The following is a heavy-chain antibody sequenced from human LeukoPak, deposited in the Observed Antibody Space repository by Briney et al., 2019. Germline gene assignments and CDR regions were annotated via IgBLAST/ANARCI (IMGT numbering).Heavy chain of an antibody. V-gene: IGHV3-66*01. CDR1: GFTVSSNY. CDR3: ARDRGYGVMWNWFDP. CDR2: IYSGGST. J-gene: IGHJ5*02. Sequence: GGSLRLSCAASGFTVSSNYMSWVRQAPGKGLEWVSVIYSGGSTYYADSVKGRFTISRDNSKNTLYLQMNSLRAEDTAVYYCARDRGYGVMWNWFDPWGQGTLVTVSS. D-gene: IGHD4-17*01.